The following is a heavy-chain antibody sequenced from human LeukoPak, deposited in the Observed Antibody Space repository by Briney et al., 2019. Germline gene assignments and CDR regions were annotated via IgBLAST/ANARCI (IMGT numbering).Heavy chain of an antibody. J-gene: IGHJ4*02. CDR1: GGSVRSYY. CDR2: IHNSGST. CDR3: ARSSRDYVWGSLTLDY. Sequence: PSETLSLTCTVSGGSVRSYYWSWIRQPPGEGLEWIAYIHNSGSTNYNPSLKSRVTISVDTSKNHFSLKLSSVTAADTAVYYCARSSRDYVWGSLTLDYWGQGTLVTVSS. V-gene: IGHV4-59*02. D-gene: IGHD3-16*01.